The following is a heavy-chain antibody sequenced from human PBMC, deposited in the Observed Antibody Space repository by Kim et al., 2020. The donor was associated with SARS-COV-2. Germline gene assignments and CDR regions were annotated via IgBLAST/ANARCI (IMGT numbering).Heavy chain of an antibody. CDR3: ARDGRETGYGGYGMDV. CDR2: INPSGGST. J-gene: IGHJ6*02. Sequence: ASVKVSCKASGYTFTSYYMHWVRQAPGQGLEWMGIINPSGGSTSYAQKFQGRVTMTRDTSTSTVYMELSSLRSEDTAVYYCARDGRETGYGGYGMDVWGQGTTVTVSS. D-gene: IGHD5-12*01. CDR1: GYTFTSYY. V-gene: IGHV1-46*01.